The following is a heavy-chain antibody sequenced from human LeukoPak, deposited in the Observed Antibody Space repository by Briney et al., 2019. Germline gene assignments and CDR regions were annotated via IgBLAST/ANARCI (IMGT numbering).Heavy chain of an antibody. V-gene: IGHV3-23*01. J-gene: IGHJ4*02. Sequence: GGSLRLSCAASGFTFGHYGMAWARQAPGKGLEWVSAIRGNAAQTFYADSVRGRFTISRDSSKNTLYLEMNSLRAEDSAVYYCAKSLPYAAYCSGDCPYYFEYWGQGAQVTVSS. CDR2: IRGNAAQT. CDR3: AKSLPYAAYCSGDCPYYFEY. D-gene: IGHD2-21*02. CDR1: GFTFGHYG.